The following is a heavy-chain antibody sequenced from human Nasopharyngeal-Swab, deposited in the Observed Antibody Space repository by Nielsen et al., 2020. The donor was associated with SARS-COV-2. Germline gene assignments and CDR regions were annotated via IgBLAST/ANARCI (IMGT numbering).Heavy chain of an antibody. Sequence: SETLSLTCTVSSGSISSSSYYWGWIRQPPGKGLEWIGSIYYSGSTYYNPSLKSRVSISVDTSKNQFSLKLSSVTAADTAVYYCARSPTYYYDSSGYYYGDYWGQGTLVTVSS. CDR1: SGSISSSSYY. CDR3: ARSPTYYYDSSGYYYGDY. V-gene: IGHV4-39*01. D-gene: IGHD3-22*01. CDR2: IYYSGST. J-gene: IGHJ4*02.